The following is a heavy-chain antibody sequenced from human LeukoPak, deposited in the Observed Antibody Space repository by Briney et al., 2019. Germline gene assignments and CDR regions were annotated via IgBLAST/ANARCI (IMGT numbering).Heavy chain of an antibody. CDR1: GYSISSGYY. CDR2: IYHSGST. J-gene: IGHJ4*02. Sequence: PSETLSLTCTVSGYSISSGYYWGWIRQPPGKGLEGIASIYHSGSTYHNPSLKSRVTISVDTSKKQFSLKLSSVTAADTAVYYCARLSVGYCSSTSCYSADYWGQGTLVTVSS. CDR3: ARLSVGYCSSTSCYSADY. V-gene: IGHV4-38-2*02. D-gene: IGHD2-2*01.